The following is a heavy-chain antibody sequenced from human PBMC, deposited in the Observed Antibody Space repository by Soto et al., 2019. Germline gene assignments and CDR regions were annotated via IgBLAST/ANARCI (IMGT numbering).Heavy chain of an antibody. CDR1: GVSISSYY. Sequence: SETLSLTCTVSGVSISSYYWSWIRQPPGKGLEWIGYIYYSGSTNYNPSLKSRVTISVDTSKNQFSLKLSSVTAADTAVYYCARASIRGVYYYGMDVWGQGTTVTVSS. CDR3: ARASIRGVYYYGMDV. CDR2: IYYSGST. V-gene: IGHV4-59*01. J-gene: IGHJ6*02. D-gene: IGHD3-10*01.